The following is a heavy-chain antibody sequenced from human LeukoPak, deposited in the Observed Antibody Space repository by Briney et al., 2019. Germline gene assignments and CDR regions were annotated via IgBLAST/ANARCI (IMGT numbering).Heavy chain of an antibody. CDR2: IIPIFGTA. D-gene: IGHD3-22*01. Sequence: SVKVSCKASGGTFSSYAISWVRQAPGQGLEWMGGIIPIFGTANYAQKFQGRVTITADESTSTAYMELSSLRSEDTAVYYCAVAYYYDSSGYKDAFDIWGQGTMVTVSS. J-gene: IGHJ3*02. V-gene: IGHV1-69*13. CDR1: GGTFSSYA. CDR3: AVAYYYDSSGYKDAFDI.